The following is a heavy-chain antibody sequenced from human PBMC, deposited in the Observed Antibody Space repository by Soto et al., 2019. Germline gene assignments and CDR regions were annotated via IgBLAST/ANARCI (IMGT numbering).Heavy chain of an antibody. D-gene: IGHD3-16*01. V-gene: IGHV3-23*01. Sequence: EVQLLESGGGLVQPGGSLRLSCAASGFTFSSYAMSWVRQAPGKGLEWVSAISGSAGSTYYADSVKGRFTISRDNSKNTLNLQMNSLRAEDTAVFYCTKDLWPYLPAGGEFDSWGQGTLVTVSS. CDR2: ISGSAGST. CDR3: TKDLWPYLPAGGEFDS. J-gene: IGHJ4*02. CDR1: GFTFSSYA.